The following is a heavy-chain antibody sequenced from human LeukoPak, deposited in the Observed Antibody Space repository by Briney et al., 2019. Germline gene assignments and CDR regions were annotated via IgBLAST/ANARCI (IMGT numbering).Heavy chain of an antibody. J-gene: IGHJ4*02. CDR3: ARDLRGYDSSGYYKGYFDY. D-gene: IGHD3-22*01. CDR2: IYYSGST. Sequence: SETLSLTCAVSGGSISSGGYYWSWVRQHPGTGLEWVGYIYYSGSTYYNPSLKSRVTISVDTSKNQFSLKLSSVTAADTAVYYCARDLRGYDSSGYYKGYFDYWGQGTLVTVSS. V-gene: IGHV4-31*11. CDR1: GGSISSGGYY.